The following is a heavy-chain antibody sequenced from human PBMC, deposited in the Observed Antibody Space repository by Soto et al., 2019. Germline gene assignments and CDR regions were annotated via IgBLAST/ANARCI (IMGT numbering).Heavy chain of an antibody. CDR1: GFTFTSSA. CDR3: AATMDYYDRSGYAD. J-gene: IGHJ4*02. Sequence: QMQLVQSGPEVKKPGTSVKVSCKASGFTFTSSAVQWVRQARGQRLEWIGWIVVGSGNTNYAQKFQERVTITRDLSTSTAYMELSSLRSEDTAVYYCAATMDYYDRSGYADWGQGTLVTVSS. V-gene: IGHV1-58*01. D-gene: IGHD3-22*01. CDR2: IVVGSGNT.